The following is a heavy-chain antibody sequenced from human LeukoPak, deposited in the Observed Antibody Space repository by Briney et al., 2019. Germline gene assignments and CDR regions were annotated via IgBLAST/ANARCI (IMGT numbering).Heavy chain of an antibody. CDR2: LYYSGNT. D-gene: IGHD1-26*01. CDR1: GDSIRSMSYF. J-gene: IGHJ4*02. Sequence: PSETLSLTCSVSGDSIRSMSYFWAWIRQPPGKGLEWIGTLYYSGNTYLHPSLKSRVTISLDTSEKLFSLKLSPVTAADTAVYYCARDGLVGVYFEYWGQGTLVTVS. CDR3: ARDGLVGVYFEY. V-gene: IGHV4-39*07.